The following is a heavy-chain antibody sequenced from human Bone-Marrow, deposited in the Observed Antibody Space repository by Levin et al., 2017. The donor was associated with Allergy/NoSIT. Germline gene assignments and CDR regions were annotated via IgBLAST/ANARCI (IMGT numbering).Heavy chain of an antibody. CDR2: IMEDGSKR. Sequence: GGSLRLSCAASGFIFSKSWMNWVRQAPGKGLEWVANIMEDGSKRYHVDSVQGRFLISLDNAKNSVYLQMNSLTAEDTAVYYCARGADTYIFGNYYYHMDVWGQGTTVNVSS. J-gene: IGHJ6*02. CDR1: GFIFSKSW. V-gene: IGHV3-7*01. D-gene: IGHD3-3*01. CDR3: ARGADTYIFGNYYYHMDV.